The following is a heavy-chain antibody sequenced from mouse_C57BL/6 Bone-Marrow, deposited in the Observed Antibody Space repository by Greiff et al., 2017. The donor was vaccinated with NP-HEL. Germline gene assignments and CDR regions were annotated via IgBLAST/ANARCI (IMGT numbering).Heavy chain of an antibody. CDR2: IDPSDSET. V-gene: IGHV1-52*01. CDR1: GYTFTSYW. J-gene: IGHJ2*01. Sequence: QVQLQQPGAELVRPGSSVKLSCKASGYTFTSYWMHWVKQRPIQGLEWIVNIDPSDSETHYNQKFKDKATLTVDKSSSTAYMQLSSLTSEDSAVYYCARWAYGSSPHYFDYWGQGTTLTVSS. CDR3: ARWAYGSSPHYFDY. D-gene: IGHD1-1*01.